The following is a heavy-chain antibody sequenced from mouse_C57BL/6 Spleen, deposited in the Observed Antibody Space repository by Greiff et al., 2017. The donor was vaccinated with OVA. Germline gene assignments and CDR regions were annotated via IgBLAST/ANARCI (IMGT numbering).Heavy chain of an antibody. CDR1: GYTFTDYE. J-gene: IGHJ2*01. Sequence: QVQLKQSGAELVRPGASVTLSCKASGYTFTDYEMHWVKQTPVHGLEWIGAIDPETGGTAYNQKFKGKAILTADKPSSTAYMELRSLTSEDSAVYYCTYYGFDYWGQGTTLTVSS. CDR3: TYYGFDY. D-gene: IGHD1-1*01. V-gene: IGHV1-15*01. CDR2: IDPETGGT.